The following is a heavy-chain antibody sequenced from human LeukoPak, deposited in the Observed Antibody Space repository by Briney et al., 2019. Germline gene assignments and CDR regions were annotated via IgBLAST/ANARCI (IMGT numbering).Heavy chain of an antibody. CDR3: ARDSGGEIDY. CDR1: GFTFSSYS. V-gene: IGHV3-21*01. Sequence: TGGSLRLSCAASGFTFSSYSMNWVRQAPGKGLEWVSSISSSSSYIYYADSVKGRFTISRDNAKNSLYLQMNSLRAEDTAVYYCARDSGGEIDYWGQGTLVTVSS. CDR2: ISSSSSYI. J-gene: IGHJ4*02. D-gene: IGHD2-21*01.